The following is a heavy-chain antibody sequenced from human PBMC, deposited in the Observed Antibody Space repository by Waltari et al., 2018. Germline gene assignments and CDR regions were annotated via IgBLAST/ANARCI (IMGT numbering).Heavy chain of an antibody. CDR1: GFTDSSNY. J-gene: IGHJ4*02. CDR2: IYSGGST. D-gene: IGHD1-26*01. V-gene: IGHV3-53*02. CDR3: ARGRNGSYFDY. Sequence: EKQQVETGGGLNKHGGSMRLSCAASGFTDSSNYMSWVRQAPGKGLEWVSVIYSGGSTYYADSVKGRFTISRDNSKNTLYLQMNSLRAEDTAVYYCARGRNGSYFDYWGQGTLVTVSS.